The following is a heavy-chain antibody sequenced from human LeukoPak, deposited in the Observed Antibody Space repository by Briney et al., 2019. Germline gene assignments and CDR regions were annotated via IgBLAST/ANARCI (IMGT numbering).Heavy chain of an antibody. D-gene: IGHD3-10*01. Sequence: SETLSLTCTVSGGSISSYYWNWIRQPAGKGLEWIGRIYTSGSTSYNPSLESRVTMSVDTSKNHFSLKLSSVTAADTAVYYCARDTVDYYGSGSPWGQGTLVTVSS. CDR1: GGSISSYY. J-gene: IGHJ5*02. V-gene: IGHV4-4*07. CDR3: ARDTVDYYGSGSP. CDR2: IYTSGST.